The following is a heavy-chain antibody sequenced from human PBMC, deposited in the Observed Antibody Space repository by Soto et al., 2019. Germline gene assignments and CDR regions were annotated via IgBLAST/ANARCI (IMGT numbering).Heavy chain of an antibody. CDR3: ARDAPLSPGTWLNLDY. Sequence: GGSLRLSCAASGFSFSTYDMNWVRQAPGKGLEWISYINSRSDSIDYADSVKGRFTITRDNAKNPVYLQMNSLRVEDTGVYYCARDAPLSPGTWLNLDYWSQGTLVTVSS. V-gene: IGHV3-48*01. J-gene: IGHJ4*02. CDR2: INSRSDSI. D-gene: IGHD3-10*01. CDR1: GFSFSTYD.